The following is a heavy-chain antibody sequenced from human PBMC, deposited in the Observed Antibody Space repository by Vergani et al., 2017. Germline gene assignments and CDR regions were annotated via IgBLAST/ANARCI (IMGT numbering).Heavy chain of an antibody. CDR1: GGSISSGSYY. CDR3: ARVSSSWYYFDY. J-gene: IGHJ4*02. D-gene: IGHD6-13*01. CDR2: IYTSGST. V-gene: IGHV4-61*02. Sequence: QVQLQESGPGLVKPSQTLSLTCTVSGGSISSGSYYWSWIRQPAGKGLEWIGRIYTSGSTNYNPSLKRRVTISVDTSKNQFSLKLSSVTAADTAVYYCARVSSSWYYFDYWGQGTLVTVSS.